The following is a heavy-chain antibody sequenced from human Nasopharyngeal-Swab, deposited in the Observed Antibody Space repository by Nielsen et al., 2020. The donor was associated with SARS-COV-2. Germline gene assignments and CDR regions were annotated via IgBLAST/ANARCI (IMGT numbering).Heavy chain of an antibody. Sequence: GGSLRLSCAASRFTFSSYAMSWVRQAPGKGLEWVSAISGSGGRTYYGDSVKGRFTISRDNSKNTLYLQMNSLRADDTAVYYCASRSLQSGGAFDYWGQGTLVIVSS. V-gene: IGHV3-23*01. CDR3: ASRSLQSGGAFDY. CDR2: ISGSGGRT. D-gene: IGHD3-10*01. J-gene: IGHJ4*02. CDR1: RFTFSSYA.